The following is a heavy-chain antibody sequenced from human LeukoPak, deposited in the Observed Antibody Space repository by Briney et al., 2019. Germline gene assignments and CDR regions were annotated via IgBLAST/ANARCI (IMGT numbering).Heavy chain of an antibody. CDR2: INHSGST. D-gene: IGHD1-26*01. Sequence: SETLSLTCAVYGGSFSGYYWSWIRQPPGKGLEWIGEINHSGSTNYNPSLKSRVTISVDTSKNQFSLKLSSVTAADTAVYYCARGIVGATTKTHSDYWGQGTLVTVSS. CDR3: ARGIVGATTKTHSDY. J-gene: IGHJ4*02. V-gene: IGHV4-34*01. CDR1: GGSFSGYY.